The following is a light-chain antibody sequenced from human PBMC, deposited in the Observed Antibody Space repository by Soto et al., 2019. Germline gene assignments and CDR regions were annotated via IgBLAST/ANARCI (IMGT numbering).Light chain of an antibody. CDR2: SDY. J-gene: IGLJ3*02. CDR1: SSNIGSNT. Sequence: QSVLTQPPSASGTPGQRVTISCSGSSSNIGSNTVNWYQQFPGTAPKLLIYSDYQRPSGVPDRFSGSKSGTSASLAISWLQSEDEADYFCATWDDSLNGGLFGGGTKLTVL. CDR3: ATWDDSLNGGL. V-gene: IGLV1-44*01.